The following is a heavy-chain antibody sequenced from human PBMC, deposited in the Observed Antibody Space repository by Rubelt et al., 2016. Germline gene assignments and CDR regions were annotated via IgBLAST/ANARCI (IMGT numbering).Heavy chain of an antibody. CDR1: GGTFSSYA. J-gene: IGHJ3*02. CDR2: IIPIFGTA. CDR3: ARGGAAAADDNDAFDI. Sequence: QVQLVQSGAEVKKPGSSVKVSCKASGGTFSSYAIGWVRQAPGQGLEWMGGIIPIFGTANYAQKFQGRVTITADESTSTAYMELRSLRSEDTAVYYCARGGAAAADDNDAFDIWGQGTMVTVSS. D-gene: IGHD6-13*01. V-gene: IGHV1-69*01.